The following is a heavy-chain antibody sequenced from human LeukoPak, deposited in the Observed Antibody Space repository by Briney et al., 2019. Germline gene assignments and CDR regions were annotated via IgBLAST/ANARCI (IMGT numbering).Heavy chain of an antibody. V-gene: IGHV4-4*07. CDR2: IYTGGST. J-gene: IGHJ6*02. Sequence: PSETLSLTCTVSGGSISSYYWSWIRQPAGKGLEWIGRIYTGGSTNYNPSLKSRVTMSVDMSKNQFSLKLSSVTAADTAVYYCARDFGYGRLRDYGMDVWGQGTTVTVSS. D-gene: IGHD5-12*01. CDR1: GGSISSYY. CDR3: ARDFGYGRLRDYGMDV.